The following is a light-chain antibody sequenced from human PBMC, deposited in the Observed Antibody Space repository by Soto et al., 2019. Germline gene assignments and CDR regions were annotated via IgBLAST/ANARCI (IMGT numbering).Light chain of an antibody. CDR3: QHYNSYPIT. J-gene: IGKJ5*01. CDR2: AAS. V-gene: IGKV1-5*01. Sequence: DFQMPRSPSTLXXSVGDRVTITCRASQNIRSRLAWFQQKPGKAPKLLIYAASSLESGVPSRFSGSGSGTEFTLTISGLQPDDFATYFCQHYNSYPITFGQGTRLEIK. CDR1: QNIRSR.